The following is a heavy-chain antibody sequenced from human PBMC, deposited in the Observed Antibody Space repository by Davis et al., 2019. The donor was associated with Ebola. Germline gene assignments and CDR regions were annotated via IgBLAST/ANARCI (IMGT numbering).Heavy chain of an antibody. D-gene: IGHD1-1*01. CDR2: ISQSGNT. V-gene: IGHV4-34*01. Sequence: SETLSLTCAVFGGSLGGHDWTWVRQSTGKGLEWIGEISQSGNTVYKPSLKGRITVLVDTSTNQFSLKLSSVTAADTAVYYCARGLYPWELDYWGQGTLVTVSS. CDR1: GGSLGGHD. J-gene: IGHJ4*02. CDR3: ARGLYPWELDY.